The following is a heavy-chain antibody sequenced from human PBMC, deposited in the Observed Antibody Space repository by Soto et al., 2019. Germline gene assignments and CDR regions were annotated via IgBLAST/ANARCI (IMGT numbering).Heavy chain of an antibody. CDR1: GFTFSSYA. V-gene: IGHV3-23*01. J-gene: IGHJ4*02. Sequence: EVQLLESGGGLVQPGGSLRLSCAASGFTFSSYAMSWVRQAPGKGLEWVSAISGSGGSTYYADSVKGRFTISRDNSKNTLYLQMNSLRAKDTAVYYCAKDLSYFDWLLLQNWGQGTLVTVSS. CDR3: AKDLSYFDWLLLQN. D-gene: IGHD3-9*01. CDR2: ISGSGGST.